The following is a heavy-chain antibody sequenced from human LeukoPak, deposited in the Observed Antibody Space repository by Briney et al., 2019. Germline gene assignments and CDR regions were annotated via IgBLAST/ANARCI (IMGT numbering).Heavy chain of an antibody. V-gene: IGHV5-51*01. J-gene: IGHJ6*03. CDR2: IYPGDSDT. CDR1: GYSFTSYW. Sequence: GESLKISCKGSGYSFTSYWIGWVRQMPGKGLEWMGIIYPGDSDTSYSPSFQGQVTISADKSISTAYLQWSSLKASDTAMYYCARLAYYGSGRALYYYYYMDVWGKGTTVTVSS. D-gene: IGHD3-10*01. CDR3: ARLAYYGSGRALYYYYYMDV.